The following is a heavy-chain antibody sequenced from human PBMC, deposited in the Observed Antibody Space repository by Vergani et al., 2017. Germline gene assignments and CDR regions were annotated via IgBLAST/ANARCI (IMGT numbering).Heavy chain of an antibody. V-gene: IGHV4-59*01. CDR2: IYYSGST. D-gene: IGHD1-1*01. J-gene: IGHJ4*02. CDR3: ARSGTGYFFDY. Sequence: QVQLQQWGAGLLKPSQTLSLTCTVSGGSISRYYWSWIRQPPGKGLEWIGYIYYSGSTNYNPSLKSRVTISVDTSKNQFSLKLSSVTAADTAVYYCARSGTGYFFDYWGQGTLVTVSS. CDR1: GGSISRYY.